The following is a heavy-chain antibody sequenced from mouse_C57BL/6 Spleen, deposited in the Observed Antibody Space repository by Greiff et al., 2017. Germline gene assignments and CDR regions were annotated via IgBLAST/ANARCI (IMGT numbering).Heavy chain of an antibody. CDR1: GFTFSDYY. V-gene: IGHV5-16*01. CDR2: INYDGSST. D-gene: IGHD1-3*01. J-gene: IGHJ3*01. Sequence: EVKVEESEGGLVQPGSSMKLSCTASGFTFSDYYMAWVRQVPEKGLEWVANINYDGSSTYYLDSLKSRFIISRDNAKNILYLQMSSLKSEDTATYYCARDGDNYEGFAYWGQGTLVTVSA. CDR3: ARDGDNYEGFAY.